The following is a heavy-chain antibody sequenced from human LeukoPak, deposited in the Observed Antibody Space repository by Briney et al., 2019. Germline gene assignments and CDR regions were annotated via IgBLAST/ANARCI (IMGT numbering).Heavy chain of an antibody. V-gene: IGHV3-30*02. CDR2: IRYDGSNK. Sequence: PGGSLRLSCAASGFTFSSYGMHWVRQAPGKGLEWVAFIRYDGSNKYYADSGKGRFTISRDNSKNTLYLQMNSLRAEDTAVYYCEGYCSSTSCYPWNFDYWGQGTLVTVSS. J-gene: IGHJ4*02. CDR1: GFTFSSYG. CDR3: EGYCSSTSCYPWNFDY. D-gene: IGHD2-2*01.